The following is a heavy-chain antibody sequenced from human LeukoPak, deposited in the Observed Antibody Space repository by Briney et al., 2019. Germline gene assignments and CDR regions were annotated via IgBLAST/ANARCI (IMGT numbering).Heavy chain of an antibody. V-gene: IGHV5-51*01. D-gene: IGHD2-2*01. Sequence: SLQFSSHGFGDSFTSRWIGCVSHQPARGLVWLRVVYHRDSDTRYSPSFQSQVTISADKSKSPVSLQWSSVTASDTAMYYCAKTHECSTTDCYAVGVYMDVWGKGTTVTVS. J-gene: IGHJ6*03. CDR2: VYHRDSDT. CDR1: GDSFTSRW. CDR3: AKTHECSTTDCYAVGVYMDV.